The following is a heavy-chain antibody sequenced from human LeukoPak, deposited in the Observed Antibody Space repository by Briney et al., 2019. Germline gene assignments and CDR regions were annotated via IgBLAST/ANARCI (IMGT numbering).Heavy chain of an antibody. Sequence: SETLSLTCTVSGGSISSSNYYGGWIRQPPGKGLEWIGSIYYSGSTYYNPSLKSRVTISVDTSKNQFSLKLSSVTAADTAVYYCARNIYGGPYYYYYYMDVWGKGTTVTVSS. CDR2: IYYSGST. J-gene: IGHJ6*03. CDR1: GGSISSSNYY. D-gene: IGHD4-17*01. CDR3: ARNIYGGPYYYYYYMDV. V-gene: IGHV4-39*01.